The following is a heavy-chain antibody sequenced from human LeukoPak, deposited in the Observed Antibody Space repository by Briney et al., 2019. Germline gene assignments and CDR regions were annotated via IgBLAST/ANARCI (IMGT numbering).Heavy chain of an antibody. J-gene: IGHJ4*02. CDR2: IYSGGST. CDR3: ARDDNWGSDY. D-gene: IGHD7-27*01. CDR1: GFTVSSNY. Sequence: PGGSLRLSCAASGFTVSSNYMSWVRQAPGKGLEWVSVIYSGGSTYYADSVKGRFTISRDNAKNLLYLQMNSLRAEDTALYYCARDDNWGSDYWGQETLVTVSS. V-gene: IGHV3-53*01.